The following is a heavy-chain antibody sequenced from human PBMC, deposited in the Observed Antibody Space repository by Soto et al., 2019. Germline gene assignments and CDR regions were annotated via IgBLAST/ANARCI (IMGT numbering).Heavy chain of an antibody. V-gene: IGHV1-18*01. CDR2: ISAYNGNT. CDR1: GHTFTSYG. D-gene: IGHD3-3*01. Sequence: ASVKVSCKASGHTFTSYGISWVRQAPGQGLEWMGWISAYNGNTNYAQKLQGRVTMTTDTSTSTAYMELRSLRSDDTAVYYCARVDYYDFWSGYSDWFDPWGQGTLVTVSS. J-gene: IGHJ5*02. CDR3: ARVDYYDFWSGYSDWFDP.